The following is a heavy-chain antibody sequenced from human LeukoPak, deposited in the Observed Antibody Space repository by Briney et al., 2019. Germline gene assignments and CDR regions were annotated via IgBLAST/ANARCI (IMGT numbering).Heavy chain of an antibody. CDR1: GFTFNNHA. Sequence: GRSLRLSCAASGFTFNNHAMHWVRQAPGKGLEWVAVIADDGSNAYYADSVKGRFTTSRDNSNNRLYLQMNGLRTEDTAVYYCARVDDLDAFDTWGQGTMVTVSS. D-gene: IGHD2-2*03. V-gene: IGHV3-30*03. CDR2: IADDGSNA. J-gene: IGHJ3*02. CDR3: ARVDDLDAFDT.